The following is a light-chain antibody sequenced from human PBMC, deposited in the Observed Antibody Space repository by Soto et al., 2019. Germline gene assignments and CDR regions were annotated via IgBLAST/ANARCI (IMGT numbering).Light chain of an antibody. V-gene: IGKV3-11*01. CDR2: DAS. J-gene: IGKJ1*01. CDR3: QQRSNWILWT. CDR1: QSVSSY. Sequence: EIVLTQSPATLSLSPGERATLSCRASQSVSSYLAWYQQKPGQAPRLLIYDASNRATSIPARFSGSGSGTDFTLTISSLEPEDFAVYYCQQRSNWILWTVGQGTKVDIK.